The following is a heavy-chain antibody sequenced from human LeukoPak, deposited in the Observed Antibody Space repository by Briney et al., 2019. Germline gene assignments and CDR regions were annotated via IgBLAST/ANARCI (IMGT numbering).Heavy chain of an antibody. V-gene: IGHV4-59*08. CDR3: ARHDDVPVIRHGFDH. CDR2: ISPIGIT. D-gene: IGHD2-2*01. J-gene: IGHJ4*02. CDR1: GASLTSYY. Sequence: PSETLSLTCIVSGASLTSYYWSWLRPPPGKGLEWVGYISPIGITNYYPSLQSRVTISADTSRNQFSLKVRSVTAADTAVYYWARHDDVPVIRHGFDHWGQGTLVTVSS.